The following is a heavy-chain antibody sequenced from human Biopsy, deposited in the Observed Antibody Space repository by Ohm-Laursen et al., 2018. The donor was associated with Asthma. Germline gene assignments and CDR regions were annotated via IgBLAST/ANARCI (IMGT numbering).Heavy chain of an antibody. V-gene: IGHV3-30*03. CDR1: GFVFSQCG. J-gene: IGHJ3*02. D-gene: IGHD3-22*01. CDR2: VSSDGHNK. CDR3: ARQSGQDYGDSSGFDI. Sequence: SLRLSCSASGFVFSQCGLHWVRQGPGKGLEWVALVSSDGHNKYYEDSVKGRFTISRDNSRNRLYLQINRLTVEDSAVYFCARQSGQDYGDSSGFDIWGQGTKVAVSS.